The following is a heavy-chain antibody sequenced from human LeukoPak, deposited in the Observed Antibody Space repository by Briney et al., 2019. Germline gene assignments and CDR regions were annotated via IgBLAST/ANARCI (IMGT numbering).Heavy chain of an antibody. CDR1: GFTVSSNY. CDR2: IYSGGST. Sequence: GGSLRLSCAASGFTVSSNYISWVRQAPGKGLEWVSIIYSGGSTDYADSVKGRFSISRHNSKNTLYLRMNSLRAEDTAVYYCARVGHIAAAGTYDYWGQGTLVTVSS. V-gene: IGHV3-53*04. D-gene: IGHD6-13*01. CDR3: ARVGHIAAAGTYDY. J-gene: IGHJ4*02.